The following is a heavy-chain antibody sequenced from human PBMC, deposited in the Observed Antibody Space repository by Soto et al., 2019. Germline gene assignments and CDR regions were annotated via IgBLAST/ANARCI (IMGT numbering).Heavy chain of an antibody. CDR3: ASAPLSDRPLTRNYGMDG. CDR2: IIPIFGTA. CDR1: GGTFSRYA. V-gene: IGHV1-69*01. D-gene: IGHD6-6*01. J-gene: IGHJ6*02. Sequence: QVQLVQSGAEVKKPGSSVTVACKASGGTFSRYAIRWLRLAPGQWLEWRGGIIPIFGTANYAQKCQCRVTITEDESPRPAYMELSSLRSEDTAVYYCASAPLSDRPLTRNYGMDGGGQGTTVTVSS.